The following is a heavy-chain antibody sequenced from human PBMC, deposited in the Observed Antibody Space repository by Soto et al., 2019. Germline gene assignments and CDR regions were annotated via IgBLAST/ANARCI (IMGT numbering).Heavy chain of an antibody. CDR3: ARDPAP. CDR2: MYNSVST. CDR1: GGSISSGGYS. J-gene: IGHJ5*02. Sequence: SETLFLTCAVSGGSISSGGYSWSWIRQPPGKGLEWIGYMYNSVSTYYNPSLKSRVTISVDTSKNQFSLKLTSVTAADTAVYYCARDPAPWGQGTLVTVSS. V-gene: IGHV4-30-2*01.